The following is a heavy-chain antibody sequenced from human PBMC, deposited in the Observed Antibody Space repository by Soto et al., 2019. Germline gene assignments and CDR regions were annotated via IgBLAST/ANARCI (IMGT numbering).Heavy chain of an antibody. V-gene: IGHV1-3*01. CDR3: ARGGSSSYSSVDY. Sequence: QVQLVQSGAEVKKPGASVKVSCKASGYIFTKYGMHWVRQVPGQSLEWVGWISAADGNTKFSQKLQDRVTITWDTXANTADMELSSLRSEDTAVYYWARGGSSSYSSVDYWGQGTLVTVSS. CDR2: ISAADGNT. D-gene: IGHD2-15*01. J-gene: IGHJ4*02. CDR1: GYIFTKYG.